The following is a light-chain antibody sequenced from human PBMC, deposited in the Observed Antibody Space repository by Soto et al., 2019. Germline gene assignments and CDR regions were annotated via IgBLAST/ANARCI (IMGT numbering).Light chain of an antibody. J-gene: IGKJ2*04. CDR2: LGS. CDR1: QSLRHSNGYNY. CDR3: MLAPLSPGS. Sequence: DIVMTQSPLSLPVTPVEPASISCRSSQSLRHSNGYNYLDWYLQMSGQSPQLLIYLGSNRASGVPDRFSGSGSGTDFTLKISRVEAEDGERDSRMLAPLSPGSFAGGTKLDIK. V-gene: IGKV2-28*01.